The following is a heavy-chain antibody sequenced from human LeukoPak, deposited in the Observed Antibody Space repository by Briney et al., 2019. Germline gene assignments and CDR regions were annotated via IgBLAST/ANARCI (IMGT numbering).Heavy chain of an antibody. CDR1: GGSISSSSYY. J-gene: IGHJ4*02. V-gene: IGHV4-39*07. CDR2: IYYSGST. CDR3: ARDLYYYGSGTY. Sequence: TSETLSLTCTVSGGSISSSSYYWGWIRQPPGKGLEWIGSIYYSGSTYYNPSLKSRVTISVDTSKNQFSLKLSSVTAADTAVYYCARDLYYYGSGTYWGQGTLVTVSS. D-gene: IGHD3-10*01.